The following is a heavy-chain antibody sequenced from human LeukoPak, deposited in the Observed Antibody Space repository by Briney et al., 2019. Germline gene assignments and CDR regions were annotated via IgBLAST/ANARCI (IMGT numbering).Heavy chain of an antibody. D-gene: IGHD3-10*01. J-gene: IGHJ3*02. CDR1: GDSVSSNSAA. Sequence: SQTLSLTCAISGDSVSSNSAACNWIRQSPSRGLEWLGRTYYRSKWFNGYAVSVKSRITVNPDTSKNQFSLQLSSVTPEDTAVYFCARGFGYGFDIWGQGTMVTVSS. CDR2: TYYRSKWFN. CDR3: ARGFGYGFDI. V-gene: IGHV6-1*01.